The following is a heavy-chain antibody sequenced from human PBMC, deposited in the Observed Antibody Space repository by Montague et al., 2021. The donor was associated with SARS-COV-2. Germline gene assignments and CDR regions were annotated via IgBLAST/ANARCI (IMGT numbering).Heavy chain of an antibody. CDR2: VNQSGTT. V-gene: IGHV4-34*01. CDR3: ARARQPVVVPGAGPAGRAFDI. CDR1: GGSFSNYY. Sequence: SETLSLTCAISGGSFSNYYWSWIRQPPAKGLEWIGEVNQSGTTIYNPSVKRGVTITEDTSKNQFYMRLNSVTAADTAVYYCARARQPVVVPGAGPAGRAFDIWGQGTMVTVSS. D-gene: IGHD2-21*01. J-gene: IGHJ3*02.